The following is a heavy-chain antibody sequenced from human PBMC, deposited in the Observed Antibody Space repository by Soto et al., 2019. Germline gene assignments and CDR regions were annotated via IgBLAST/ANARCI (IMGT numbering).Heavy chain of an antibody. CDR2: IIPIFGTA. J-gene: IGHJ1*01. D-gene: IGHD6-19*01. V-gene: IGHV1-69*13. CDR3: ARAPTPSSVCYSPPQYFQH. Sequence: SVKVSCKASGGTCSSYAISWVRQAPVQGLEWMGGIIPIFGTANSAQKFQGRVTITADESTSTAYMELSTLRSADTAVYYCARAPTPSSVCYSPPQYFQHRGRATRVTVAS. CDR1: GGTCSSYA.